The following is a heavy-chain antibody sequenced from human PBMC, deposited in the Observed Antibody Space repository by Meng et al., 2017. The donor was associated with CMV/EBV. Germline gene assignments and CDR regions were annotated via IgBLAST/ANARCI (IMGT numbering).Heavy chain of an antibody. J-gene: IGHJ6*02. CDR2: IYYSGST. CDR1: GGSISSYY. Sequence: SETLSLTCTVSGGSISSYYWSWIRQPPGKGLEWFGYIYYSGSTNYNPSLKSRVTISVDTSKNQLSLKLSSVTAADTAVYYCARELEPSYGLDVWGQGPMVTVSS. D-gene: IGHD1-1*01. CDR3: ARELEPSYGLDV. V-gene: IGHV4-59*01.